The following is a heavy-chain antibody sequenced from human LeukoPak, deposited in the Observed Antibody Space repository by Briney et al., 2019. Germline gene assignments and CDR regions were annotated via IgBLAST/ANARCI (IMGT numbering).Heavy chain of an antibody. CDR2: IYHSGST. Sequence: SETLSLTCAVSGYSISSGYYWGWIRQPPGKGLEWIGSIYHSGSTYYNPSLKSRVTISVDTSKNQFSLKLSSVTAADTAVYYCARSYSSGYCDYWGQGTLVTVSS. D-gene: IGHD3-22*01. CDR1: GYSISSGYY. CDR3: ARSYSSGYCDY. V-gene: IGHV4-38-2*01. J-gene: IGHJ4*02.